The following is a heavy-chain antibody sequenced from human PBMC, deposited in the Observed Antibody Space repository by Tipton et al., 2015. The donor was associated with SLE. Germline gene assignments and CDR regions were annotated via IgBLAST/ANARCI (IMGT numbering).Heavy chain of an antibody. D-gene: IGHD3-10*01. CDR1: GGSIRSYY. CDR2: ISYTGGT. V-gene: IGHV4-59*01. Sequence: TLSLTCAVSGGSIRSYYWSWIRQPPGKGLECIGYISYTGGTRYNPSLESRVTISLDTSKNHFSLKLTSVTAADTAIYFCARGFYYGSGTFSDFEYWGQGTLATVSS. J-gene: IGHJ4*02. CDR3: ARGFYYGSGTFSDFEY.